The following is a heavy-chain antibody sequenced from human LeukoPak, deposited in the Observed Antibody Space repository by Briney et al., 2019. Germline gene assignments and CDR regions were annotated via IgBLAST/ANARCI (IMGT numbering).Heavy chain of an antibody. D-gene: IGHD1-20*01. CDR3: ARLTGTANWFDP. CDR2: IYYRGTT. V-gene: IGHV4-39*07. CDR1: GGSISISTYY. Sequence: ASETLSLTCTVSGGSISISTYYWGWIRQPPGQGLEWTGSIYYRGTTYYNTSLKSRVTISVDTSKNQFSLKLRSVTAADTAVYYCARLTGTANWFDPWGQGTLVTVSS. J-gene: IGHJ5*02.